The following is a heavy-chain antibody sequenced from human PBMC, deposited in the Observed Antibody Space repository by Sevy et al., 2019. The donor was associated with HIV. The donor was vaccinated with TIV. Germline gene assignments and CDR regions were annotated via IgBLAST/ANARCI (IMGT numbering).Heavy chain of an antibody. Sequence: GGSLRLSCAASGFTFSTNSMNWVRQAPGKGLEWVSYITSSSNKIYYADSVKGRFTISRDNAKNSLYLLMNSMRDEDTAVYYCARDKAWAFDIWGQGTMVTVSS. CDR2: ITSSSNKI. J-gene: IGHJ3*02. CDR3: ARDKAWAFDI. CDR1: GFTFSTNS. V-gene: IGHV3-48*02.